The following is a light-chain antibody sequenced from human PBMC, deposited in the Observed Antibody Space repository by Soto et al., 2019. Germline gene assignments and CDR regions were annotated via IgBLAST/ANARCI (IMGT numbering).Light chain of an antibody. CDR3: QQYGSPPVT. CDR2: GTS. J-gene: IGKJ4*01. CDR1: QTFASNY. V-gene: IGKV3-20*01. Sequence: DIVLTQSPGTLSLSPGDRATLSCRASQTFASNYLAWYQQRPGQAPRLLIYGTSTRAAGVPSRFVGSGSGTYFTLTITRRDPEDVSVYFCQQYGSPPVTLGGGTTVDLK.